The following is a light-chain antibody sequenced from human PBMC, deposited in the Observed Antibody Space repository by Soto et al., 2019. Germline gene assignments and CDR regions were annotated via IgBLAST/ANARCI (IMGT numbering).Light chain of an antibody. Sequence: QSVLTQPPSVSGAPGQRDTISCAGSSSNIGASYDVHWYQQPPGTAPKVVIYGSGNRPSGVPDRFSGSKSGNTASLTISGLQAEDEADYYCSSYTSSSTLGVFGTGTKATAL. J-gene: IGLJ1*01. CDR3: SSYTSSSTLGV. CDR2: GSG. CDR1: SSNIGASYD. V-gene: IGLV1-40*01.